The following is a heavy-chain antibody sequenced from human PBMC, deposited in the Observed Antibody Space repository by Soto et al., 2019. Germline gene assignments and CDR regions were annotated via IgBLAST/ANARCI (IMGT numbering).Heavy chain of an antibody. J-gene: IGHJ5*02. V-gene: IGHV4-59*08. CDR2: IYYSGST. Sequence: SETLSLTCTVSGGSISSYYWSWIRQPPGKGLEWIGYIYYSGSTNYNPSLKSRVTISVDTSKNQFSLKLSSVTAADTAVYYCARHKGTFGIAALDPWGQGTLVTVSS. CDR1: GGSISSYY. D-gene: IGHD6-6*01. CDR3: ARHKGTFGIAALDP.